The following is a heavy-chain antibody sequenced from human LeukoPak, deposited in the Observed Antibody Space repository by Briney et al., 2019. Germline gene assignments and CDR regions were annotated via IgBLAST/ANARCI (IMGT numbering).Heavy chain of an antibody. CDR2: ISASGGST. Sequence: GGSLRLSCAASGFTFSSYAMSWVRQAPGKGLEWVSGISASGGSTYYADSVKGRFTISRDNSKNTLYLQMNSLRAEDTAVYYCAKYSSGWCFEYWGQGTLVTVFS. CDR1: GFTFSSYA. CDR3: AKYSSGWCFEY. D-gene: IGHD6-19*01. V-gene: IGHV3-23*01. J-gene: IGHJ4*02.